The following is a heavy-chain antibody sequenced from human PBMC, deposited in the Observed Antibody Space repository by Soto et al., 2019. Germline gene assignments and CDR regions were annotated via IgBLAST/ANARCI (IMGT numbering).Heavy chain of an antibody. CDR1: GFTFSSYE. CDR3: ARDEGWFDP. CDR2: ISSSGSTI. J-gene: IGHJ5*02. Sequence: GGALRLSCGASGFTFSSYEMNWFRQAPGKGLEWVSYISSSGSTIYYADSVKGRFTISRDNAKNSLYLQMNSLRAEDTAVYYCARDEGWFDPWGQGTLVTVST. V-gene: IGHV3-48*03.